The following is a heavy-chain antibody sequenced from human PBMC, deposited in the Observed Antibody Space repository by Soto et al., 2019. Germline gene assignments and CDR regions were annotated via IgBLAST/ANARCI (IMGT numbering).Heavy chain of an antibody. Sequence: GGSLRLSCAASGFTFSSYAMSWVRQAPGKGLEWVSAISGSGGSTYYADSVKGRFTISRDNSKNTLYLQMNSLRAEDTAVYYCAKDRKQQPQGGYYYYYGMDVWGQGTTVTVSS. J-gene: IGHJ6*02. CDR2: ISGSGGST. D-gene: IGHD6-13*01. CDR1: GFTFSSYA. V-gene: IGHV3-23*01. CDR3: AKDRKQQPQGGYYYYYGMDV.